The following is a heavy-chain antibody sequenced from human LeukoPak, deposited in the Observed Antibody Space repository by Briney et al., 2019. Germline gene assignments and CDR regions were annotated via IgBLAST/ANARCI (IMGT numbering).Heavy chain of an antibody. J-gene: IGHJ3*02. Sequence: GGSLRLSCAASGFTFSSYAMIWVRQAPGKRLEWVSAIRGSGGSTYYADSVKDRFTISRDNSKNTLYLQMNSLRAEDTAVYYCGRDPNGDYVGAFDMWGQGTVVTVSS. CDR2: IRGSGGST. CDR1: GFTFSSYA. V-gene: IGHV3-23*01. CDR3: GRDPNGDYVGAFDM. D-gene: IGHD4-17*01.